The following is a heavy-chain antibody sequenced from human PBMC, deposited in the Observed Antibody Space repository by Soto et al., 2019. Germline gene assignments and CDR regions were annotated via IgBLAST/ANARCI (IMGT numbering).Heavy chain of an antibody. CDR2: ISPYSGNT. CDR3: AMVDNYATPTPQDV. D-gene: IGHD5-12*01. Sequence: QVQLVQSGDEVRKPGSSVKVSCKAFGYIFVHCGIAWVRQARGRGLEWMGWISPYSGNTHYASKVQGRLTITTDTSTSTAYMDLGSLTSDDTAVYYCAMVDNYATPTPQDVWGQGTTVTVSS. CDR1: GYIFVHCG. V-gene: IGHV1-18*01. J-gene: IGHJ6*02.